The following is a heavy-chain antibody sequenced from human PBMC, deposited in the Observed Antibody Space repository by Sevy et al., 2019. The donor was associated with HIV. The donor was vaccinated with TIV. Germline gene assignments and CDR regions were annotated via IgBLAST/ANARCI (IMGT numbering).Heavy chain of an antibody. CDR1: GGTFRSYA. V-gene: IGHV1-69*13. CDR2: IIPIFGSR. J-gene: IGHJ6*02. CDR3: GLKTHGLDYYVQIDV. D-gene: IGHD1-26*01. Sequence: ASVKVSCKASGGTFRSYAISWVRQAPGQGLEWMGGIIPIFGSRNYVQKFQGRVTITADESTSTAYMELSSLRSEDTALYYCGLKTHGLDYYVQIDVWGQGTTVTVSS.